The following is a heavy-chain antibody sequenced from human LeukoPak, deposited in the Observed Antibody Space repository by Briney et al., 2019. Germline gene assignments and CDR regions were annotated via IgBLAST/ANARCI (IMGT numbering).Heavy chain of an antibody. CDR2: IYHSGST. V-gene: IGHV4-39*07. D-gene: IGHD3-22*01. CDR1: GGSITDTSYF. J-gene: IGHJ4*02. Sequence: SETLSLTCTVSGGSITDTSYFWGWIRQPPGKGLEWIGSIYHSGSTYYNPSLKSRVTISVDTSKNQFSLKLSSVTAADTAVYYCARGVVVISSGDYWGQGTLVTVSS. CDR3: ARGVVVISSGDY.